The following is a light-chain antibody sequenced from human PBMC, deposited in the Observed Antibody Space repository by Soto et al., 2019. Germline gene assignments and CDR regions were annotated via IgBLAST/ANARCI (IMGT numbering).Light chain of an antibody. CDR3: LQDNTYPRT. CDR1: QGIRND. J-gene: IGKJ1*01. CDR2: AAS. Sequence: AIQMTQSPSSLSASVGDSVTITCRSSQGIRNDLGWYQQKPGKAPKLLIYAASSLESGVPSRFSGSGSGTTFTLTISSLQPEDFATYYCLQDNTYPRTFGPGTQVEIK. V-gene: IGKV1-6*01.